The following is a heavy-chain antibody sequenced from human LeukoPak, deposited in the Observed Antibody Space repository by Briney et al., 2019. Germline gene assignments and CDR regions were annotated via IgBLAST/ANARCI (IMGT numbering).Heavy chain of an antibody. Sequence: SETLSLTCSVSGGSISSSNYYWTWIRQPAGRGLEWIGRIYSSGTTTYNPSLKSRVAMSVDTSRNQFSLKLSSVTAADTAVYYCARVSPIAVAGSSYYYAIDVWGQGTRVTVSS. CDR3: ARVSPIAVAGSSYYYAIDV. CDR2: IYSSGTT. D-gene: IGHD6-19*01. V-gene: IGHV4-61*02. CDR1: GGSISSSNYY. J-gene: IGHJ6*02.